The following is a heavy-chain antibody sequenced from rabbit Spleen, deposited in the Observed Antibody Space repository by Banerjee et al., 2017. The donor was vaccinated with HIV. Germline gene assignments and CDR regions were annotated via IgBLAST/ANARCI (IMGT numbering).Heavy chain of an antibody. J-gene: IGHJ4*01. Sequence: QSLEESGGDLVKPGASLTLTCTASGFSFSSNYYMCWVRQAPGKRPEWIGCIYAGSSSSTVYASWAKGRFTISKTSSTTVTLQMTSLTAADTATYFCARDLVTVIGWNFNLWGQGTLVTVS. CDR2: IYAGSSSST. V-gene: IGHV1S40*01. CDR3: ARDLVTVIGWNFNL. D-gene: IGHD1-1*01. CDR1: GFSFSSNYY.